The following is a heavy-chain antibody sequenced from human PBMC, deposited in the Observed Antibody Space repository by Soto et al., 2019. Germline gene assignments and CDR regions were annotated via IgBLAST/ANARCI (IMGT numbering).Heavy chain of an antibody. CDR3: AKDAPSSGCDY. Sequence: GGSLRLSCAASGFTFSSYSMNWVRQAPGKGLEWVSYISSSSSTIYYADSVKGRFTISRDNSKNTLYLQMNSLRAEDTAVYYCAKDAPSSGCDYWGQGTPVTVSS. CDR1: GFTFSSYS. V-gene: IGHV3-48*01. D-gene: IGHD6-19*01. J-gene: IGHJ4*02. CDR2: ISSSSSTI.